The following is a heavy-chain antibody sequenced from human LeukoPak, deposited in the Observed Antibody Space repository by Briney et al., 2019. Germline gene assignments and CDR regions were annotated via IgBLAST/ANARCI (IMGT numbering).Heavy chain of an antibody. CDR3: ARTPGYAIPYYYGMDV. Sequence: GGSLRLSCAASGFTFSSSWMHWVRQAPEKGLVWVSRINSDGSSTSYADSVKGRFTISRDNAKNSLYLQMNSLRAEDTAVYYCARTPGYAIPYYYGMDVWGQGTTVTVSS. CDR2: INSDGSST. J-gene: IGHJ6*02. D-gene: IGHD2-8*01. V-gene: IGHV3-74*01. CDR1: GFTFSSSW.